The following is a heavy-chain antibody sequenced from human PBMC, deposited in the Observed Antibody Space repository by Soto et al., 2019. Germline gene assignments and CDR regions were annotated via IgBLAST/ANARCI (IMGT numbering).Heavy chain of an antibody. CDR1: GGSFSGYQ. CDR3: ARGLMLWFGELSRRGGYYYYMDV. CDR2: INDSGNI. Sequence: QVQLQQWGAGLLKPSETLSLTCAVYGGSFSGYQWSWIRQTPGKGLEWIGEINDSGNINYNPSLKSRVTLLVEAAKNQISLKLSSVTAADTAVYYCARGLMLWFGELSRRGGYYYYMDVWGTGTTVTVSS. V-gene: IGHV4-34*01. J-gene: IGHJ6*03. D-gene: IGHD3-10*01.